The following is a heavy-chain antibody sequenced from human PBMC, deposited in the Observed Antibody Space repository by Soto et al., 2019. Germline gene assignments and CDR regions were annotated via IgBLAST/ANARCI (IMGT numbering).Heavy chain of an antibody. J-gene: IGHJ4*02. V-gene: IGHV2-5*02. CDR2: IYWDDDK. Sequence: QITLKESGPPLVKPTQTLTLTCTFSGFSLSTSGVGVGWIRQPPGKALEWLALIYWDDDKRYSPSLKSRLTITKDTSKNQVVLTMTNMDPVDTATYYCALQNVLRYFDWSTDRIDYWGQGTLVTVSS. D-gene: IGHD3-9*01. CDR3: ALQNVLRYFDWSTDRIDY. CDR1: GFSLSTSGVG.